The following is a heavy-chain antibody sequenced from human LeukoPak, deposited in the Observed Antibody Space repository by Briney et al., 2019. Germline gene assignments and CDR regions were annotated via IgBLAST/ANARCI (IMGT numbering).Heavy chain of an antibody. CDR3: AKGQLVDYGMDV. V-gene: IGHV3-30*18. CDR2: MSYDGGHK. CDR1: GFTFSSYA. D-gene: IGHD2-15*01. Sequence: GGSLRLSCAASGFTFSSYAMHWVRQAPGEGLEWVAVMSYDGGHKYYADSVKGRFTISRDNSKNTLYLQMNSLRAEDTAVYYCAKGQLVDYGMDVWGQGTTVTVSS. J-gene: IGHJ6*02.